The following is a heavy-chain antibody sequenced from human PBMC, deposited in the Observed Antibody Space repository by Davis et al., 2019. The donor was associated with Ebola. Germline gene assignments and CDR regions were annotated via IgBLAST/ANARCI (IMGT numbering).Heavy chain of an antibody. V-gene: IGHV4-59*01. J-gene: IGHJ4*02. CDR3: ASLGGGAGAYTGFDY. CDR1: GGSISSYY. D-gene: IGHD3-16*01. Sequence: SETLSLTCTVPGGSISSYYWTWIRQPPGKGLEWIGYISYSGSTNYNPSLRSRVTMSVDTSKNQFSLKLTSVTAADAAVYYCASLGGGAGAYTGFDYRGQGTLVTVSS. CDR2: ISYSGST.